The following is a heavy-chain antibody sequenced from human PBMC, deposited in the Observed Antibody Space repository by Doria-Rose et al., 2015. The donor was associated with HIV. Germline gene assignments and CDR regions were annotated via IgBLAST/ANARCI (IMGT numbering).Heavy chain of an antibody. V-gene: IGHV2-26*01. CDR3: ARIKSSRWYHKYYFDF. CDR2: ILSDDER. CDR1: GVSLSSPGMG. J-gene: IGHJ4*02. D-gene: IGHD6-13*01. Sequence: SGPVLVKPTEALTLTCTVSGVSLSSPGMGVSWIRQPPGKALEWLAYILSDDERSYKTSLKSRLTISSGSSKSQVVLTMTDMDPVDTATYYCARIKSSRWYHKYYFDFWGQGTLVIVSA.